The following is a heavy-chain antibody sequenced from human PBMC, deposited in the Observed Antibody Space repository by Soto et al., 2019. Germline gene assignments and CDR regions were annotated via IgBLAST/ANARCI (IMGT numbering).Heavy chain of an antibody. Sequence: PGGSLRLSCAASGFTFSGYSMNWVRQSPGKGLEWVSSISSSSSYIYYADSVKGRFTISRDNAKNSLYLQMNSLRAEDTAVYYCARDSRYSSSWYPGYYYYYGMDVWGQGTTVTSP. D-gene: IGHD6-13*01. V-gene: IGHV3-21*01. J-gene: IGHJ6*02. CDR3: ARDSRYSSSWYPGYYYYYGMDV. CDR2: ISSSSSYI. CDR1: GFTFSGYS.